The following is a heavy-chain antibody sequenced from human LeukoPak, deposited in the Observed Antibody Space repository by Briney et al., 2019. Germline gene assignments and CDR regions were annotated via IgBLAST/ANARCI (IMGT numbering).Heavy chain of an antibody. CDR2: IIPIFGTA. CDR1: GGTFSGYA. V-gene: IGHV1-69*01. J-gene: IGHJ4*02. Sequence: GASVKVSCKASGGTFSGYAISWVPQAPGQGLEWMGGIIPIFGTANYAQKFQGRVTITADESTSTAYMELSSLRSEDTAVYYCARGPAYGGNSLWGKGTLVTVSS. CDR3: ARGPAYGGNSL. D-gene: IGHD4-23*01.